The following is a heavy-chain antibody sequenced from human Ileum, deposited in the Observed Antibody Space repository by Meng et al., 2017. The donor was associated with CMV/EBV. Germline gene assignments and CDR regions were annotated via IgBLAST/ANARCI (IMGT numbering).Heavy chain of an antibody. D-gene: IGHD5-12*01. J-gene: IGHJ5*02. CDR1: YPVTGYY. V-gene: IGHV1-2*02. CDR2: INPNSGGT. Sequence: YPVTGYYMHWVRQAPGQGLGWMGWINPNSGGTNYAQKFQGRVTMTRDTSISTAYMELSRLRSDDTAVYYCARDLGTNIVATINWFDPWGQGTLVTVSS. CDR3: ARDLGTNIVATINWFDP.